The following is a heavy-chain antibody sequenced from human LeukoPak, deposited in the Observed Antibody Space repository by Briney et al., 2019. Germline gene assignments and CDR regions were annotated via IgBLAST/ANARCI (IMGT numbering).Heavy chain of an antibody. CDR1: GFTFSSYG. CDR3: AKKGYSNGWRDSYYFDC. D-gene: IGHD6-19*01. V-gene: IGHV3-30*02. J-gene: IGHJ4*02. CDR2: IRSDGSNK. Sequence: QTGGSLRLSCAASGFTFSSYGMHWVRQAPGKGLEWVAFIRSDGSNKYYADSVKGRFTISRDNSKLYLQMNSLRAEDTAAYYCAKKGYSNGWRDSYYFDCWGQGTLVTVSS.